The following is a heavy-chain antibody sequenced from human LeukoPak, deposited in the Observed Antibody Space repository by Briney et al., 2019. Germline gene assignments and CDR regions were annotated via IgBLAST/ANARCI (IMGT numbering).Heavy chain of an antibody. V-gene: IGHV3-53*01. D-gene: IGHD3-10*01. J-gene: IGHJ4*02. CDR1: GFTVSSNY. CDR3: ARDYSRPIRGEGLNY. CDR2: IYSGGST. Sequence: GGSLRLSCAASGFTVSSNYMNWVRQAPGKGLEWVSVIYSGGSTFYADSVKGRFTISRDNSNNTLYLQMNSLRAEDTAVYYCARDYSRPIRGEGLNYWGQGTLVTVSS.